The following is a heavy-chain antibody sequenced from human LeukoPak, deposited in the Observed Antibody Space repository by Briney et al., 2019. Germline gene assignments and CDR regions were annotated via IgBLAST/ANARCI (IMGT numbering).Heavy chain of an antibody. D-gene: IGHD1-7*01. CDR2: IKPDGSEK. Sequence: PGGSLRLSCAASGFTFRNYWMSWVRQAPGKGLEWVANIKPDGSEKRYVDSVKGRFTISRDNAKNSLYLQMNSLRAEDTAVYYCARVVGTDEGADYWGQGTLVTVSS. CDR1: GFTFRNYW. V-gene: IGHV3-7*04. J-gene: IGHJ4*02. CDR3: ARVVGTDEGADY.